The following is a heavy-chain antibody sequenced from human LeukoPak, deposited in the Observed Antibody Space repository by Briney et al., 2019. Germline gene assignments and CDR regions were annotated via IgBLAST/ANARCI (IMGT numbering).Heavy chain of an antibody. CDR3: ARQGGGWYDEDYYGMDV. CDR1: GGSFSGYY. D-gene: IGHD6-19*01. Sequence: SETLSLTCAVYGGSFSGYYWSWIRQPPGKGLEWIGEINHSGSTNYNPSLKSRVTISVDTSKNQFSLKLSSVTAADTAVYYCARQGGGWYDEDYYGMDVWGQGTTVTVSS. V-gene: IGHV4-34*01. CDR2: INHSGST. J-gene: IGHJ6*02.